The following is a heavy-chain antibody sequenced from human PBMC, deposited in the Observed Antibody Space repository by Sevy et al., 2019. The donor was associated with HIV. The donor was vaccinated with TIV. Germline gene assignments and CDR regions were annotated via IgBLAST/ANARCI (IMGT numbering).Heavy chain of an antibody. CDR1: GFTFINHV. J-gene: IGHJ4*02. CDR2: ISGGGGTT. D-gene: IGHD3-10*01. CDR3: AKYFLSGTYYPPDY. V-gene: IGHV3-23*01. Sequence: GGSLRLSCVVSGFTFINHVMTWVRQTPGKGLEWVSSISGGGGTTFYADFVRGRFTISRDNSKNTLFLQMNSLRVDDTAIYYCAKYFLSGTYYPPDYWGQGTLVTVSS.